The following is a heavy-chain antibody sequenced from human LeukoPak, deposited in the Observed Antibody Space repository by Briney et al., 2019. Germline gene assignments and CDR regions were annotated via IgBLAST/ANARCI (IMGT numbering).Heavy chain of an antibody. D-gene: IGHD3-10*01. V-gene: IGHV1-18*01. CDR1: GYTFTRYG. CDR3: ARDSLYYGSGSYLGFDP. Sequence: ASVKVSCKASGYTFTRYGISWVRQAPGQGLEWMEWISGYNGNTNYAEKLQGRVTMTTDTSTSTVYMELRSLRSDDTAVYYCARDSLYYGSGSYLGFDPWGQGTLVTVSS. J-gene: IGHJ5*02. CDR2: ISGYNGNT.